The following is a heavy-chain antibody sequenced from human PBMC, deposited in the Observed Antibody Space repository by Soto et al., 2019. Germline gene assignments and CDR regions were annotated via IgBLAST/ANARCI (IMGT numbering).Heavy chain of an antibody. CDR2: IYPGDSDT. V-gene: IGHV5-51*01. J-gene: IGHJ4*02. D-gene: IGHD2-21*02. CDR1: GYNFINYW. Sequence: GESLKISCEGSGYNFINYWIGWVRQMPGKGLEWMGIIYPGDSDTRYSPSFQGQVTISADKSISTAYLQWSSLKASDTAMYYCARSPGAYCGGDCYSWVDYWGQGTLVTVSS. CDR3: ARSPGAYCGGDCYSWVDY.